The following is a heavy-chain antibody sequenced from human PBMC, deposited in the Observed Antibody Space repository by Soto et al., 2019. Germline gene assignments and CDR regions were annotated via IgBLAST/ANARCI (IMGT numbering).Heavy chain of an antibody. D-gene: IGHD2-15*01. CDR1: GYTFRDNY. Sequence: QVQLVQSGADVKEPGSSVKVYCKASGYTFRDNYIQWVRQAPGQGLEWVAMISPADGATRYAAKFPGRVVLSLDVSSPTVYIEMSSLTPDYTAFYYCASHLPHWCFDPWCQGTLVTLSS. CDR3: ASHLPHWCFDP. CDR2: ISPADGAT. V-gene: IGHV1-46*01. J-gene: IGHJ5*02.